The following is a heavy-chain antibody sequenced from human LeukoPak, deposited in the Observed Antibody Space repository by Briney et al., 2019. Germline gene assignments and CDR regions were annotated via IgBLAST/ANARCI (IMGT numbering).Heavy chain of an antibody. J-gene: IGHJ4*02. Sequence: SETLSLTCTVTGGSLSSSSYYWGWLRQPPGKGLEWIGSIYYSGSTYYNPSLKSRVTISVDTSKNQFSLKLSSVTAADTAVYYCARHSTVTTGTIGYWGQGTLVTVSS. V-gene: IGHV4-39*01. CDR1: GGSLSSSSYY. D-gene: IGHD4-17*01. CDR3: ARHSTVTTGTIGY. CDR2: IYYSGST.